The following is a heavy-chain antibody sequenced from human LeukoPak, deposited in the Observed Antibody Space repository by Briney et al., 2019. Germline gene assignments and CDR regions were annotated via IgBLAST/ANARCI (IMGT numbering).Heavy chain of an antibody. D-gene: IGHD3-22*01. J-gene: IGHJ4*02. CDR1: GYIFTNCA. Sequence: ASVKVSCKASGYIFTNCAINWVRQAPGQGLEWMGWINTNTGKPTYAQGFTGRFVFSLDTSVSTAYLQISGLKAQDTAFYYCAREEYYDTSASTNFDYWGQGTLVTVSS. V-gene: IGHV7-4-1*02. CDR2: INTNTGKP. CDR3: AREEYYDTSASTNFDY.